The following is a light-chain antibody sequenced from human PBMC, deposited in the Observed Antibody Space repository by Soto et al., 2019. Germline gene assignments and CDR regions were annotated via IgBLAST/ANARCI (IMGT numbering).Light chain of an antibody. V-gene: IGLV2-8*01. Sequence: QSALTQPSSASGSPGQSVTISCTGTSGDVGGYDYVSWYQQHTGKATKLMIYEVTKRPLGVPDRFSGSKSGNTASLTVSGLQAEDEADYYCSSYAGSDNPYVFGTGTKVTVL. CDR3: SSYAGSDNPYV. CDR1: SGDVGGYDY. CDR2: EVT. J-gene: IGLJ1*01.